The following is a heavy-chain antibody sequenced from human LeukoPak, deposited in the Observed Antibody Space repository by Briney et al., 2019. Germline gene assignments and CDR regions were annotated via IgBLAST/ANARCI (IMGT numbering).Heavy chain of an antibody. Sequence: GGSLRLSCAASGFTFSDYAMRWVRQAPGKGLEWVSTISGSGVSIHYADSVKGRFTISRDNSKNTLYLQMNTLRAEDTAVYYCAKDEDARPMYFQDWGQGTLVTVSS. D-gene: IGHD3-10*02. CDR2: ISGSGVSI. V-gene: IGHV3-23*01. CDR1: GFTFSDYA. J-gene: IGHJ1*01. CDR3: AKDEDARPMYFQD.